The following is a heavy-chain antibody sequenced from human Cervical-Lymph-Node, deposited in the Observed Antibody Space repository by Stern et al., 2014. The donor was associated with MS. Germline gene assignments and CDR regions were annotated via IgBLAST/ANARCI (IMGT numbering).Heavy chain of an antibody. J-gene: IGHJ6*02. CDR1: GFSLSSSGMC. Sequence: QVTLKESGPALVKPTQTLTLTCTFSGFSLSSSGMCVSWIRQPPGKALEWLALIDSDDDKYYSTSLQTRLAISKDTSKNQVVLTMTNMGPADTATYYCARIRTVTTESYYYYYGMDVWGQGTTVTVSS. V-gene: IGHV2-70*01. CDR3: ARIRTVTTESYYYYYGMDV. D-gene: IGHD4-17*01. CDR2: IDSDDDK.